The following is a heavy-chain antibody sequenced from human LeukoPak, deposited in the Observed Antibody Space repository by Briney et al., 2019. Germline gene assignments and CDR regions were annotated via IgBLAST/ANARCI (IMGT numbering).Heavy chain of an antibody. CDR3: ARLLWFGEFPLWDY. Sequence: SETLSLTCTVSGGSISSSSYYWGWIRQPPGKGLEWIGSIYYSGSTYYNPSLKSRVTISVDTSKNQFSLKLSSVTAADTAAYHCARLLWFGEFPLWDYWGQGTLVTVSS. J-gene: IGHJ4*02. CDR1: GGSISSSSYY. D-gene: IGHD3-10*01. V-gene: IGHV4-39*01. CDR2: IYYSGST.